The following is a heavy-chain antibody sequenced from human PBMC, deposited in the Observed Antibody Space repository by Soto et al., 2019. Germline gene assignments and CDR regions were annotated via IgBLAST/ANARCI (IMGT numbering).Heavy chain of an antibody. J-gene: IGHJ4*02. CDR2: IFSDTA. CDR3: ATASLYFPGRQGSFDT. D-gene: IGHD3-9*01. Sequence: SVKVSCKASGGSFGYRAVTWLRQAPGQGLGWVGHIFSDTADYAHTFQGRVTISADKSTATAYMQLDSLTSNDTAVYYCATASLYFPGRQGSFDTWGQGTLVTVS. CDR1: GGSFGYRA. V-gene: IGHV1-69*06.